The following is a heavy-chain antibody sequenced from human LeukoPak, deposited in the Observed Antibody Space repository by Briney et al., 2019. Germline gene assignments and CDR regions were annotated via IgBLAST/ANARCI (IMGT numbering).Heavy chain of an antibody. CDR2: ISAYNGNT. D-gene: IGHD2-2*01. CDR3: ARADCSSTSCRYYYTPDDAFDI. V-gene: IGHV1-18*01. J-gene: IGHJ3*02. CDR1: GYTFTSYG. Sequence: ASVKVSCKASGYTFTSYGISWVRQAPGQGLEWMGWISAYNGNTNYAQKLQGRVTMTTDTSTSTAYMELRSLRSDDTAVYYCARADCSSTSCRYYYTPDDAFDIWGQGTMVTASS.